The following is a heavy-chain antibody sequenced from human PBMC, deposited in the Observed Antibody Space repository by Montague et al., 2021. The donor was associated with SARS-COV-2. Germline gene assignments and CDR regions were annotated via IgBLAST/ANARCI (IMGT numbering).Heavy chain of an antibody. CDR3: ARLKRYFDSSGSPSAFVF. V-gene: IGHV4-39*02. D-gene: IGHD3-22*01. Sequence: SETLSLTCTVSGGSITNNIDYWAWIRQPPGKGLEWIGSIYYTGNTYYNPSLKSRVTISVVTSKNHFTLKLSSVTAAETAVYYCARLKRYFDSSGSPSAFVFWGQGKKVTVFS. J-gene: IGHJ3*01. CDR2: IYYTGNT. CDR1: GGSITNNIDY.